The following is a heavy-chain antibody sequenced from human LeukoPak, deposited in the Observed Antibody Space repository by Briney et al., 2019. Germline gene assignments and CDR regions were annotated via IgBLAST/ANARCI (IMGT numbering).Heavy chain of an antibody. Sequence: PGGSLRLSCAASGFAFSGSAMHWVRQASGKGLEWVGRIRSKANSYATAYAASVKGRFTISRDDSKNTAYLQMNSLKTEDTAVYYCTRHDCSGGSCYWRYWGQGTLVTVSS. V-gene: IGHV3-73*01. CDR3: TRHDCSGGSCYWRY. J-gene: IGHJ4*02. D-gene: IGHD2-15*01. CDR1: GFAFSGSA. CDR2: IRSKANSYAT.